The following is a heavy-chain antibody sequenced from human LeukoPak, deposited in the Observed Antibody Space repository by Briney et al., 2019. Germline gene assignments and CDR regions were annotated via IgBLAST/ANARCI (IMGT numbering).Heavy chain of an antibody. Sequence: SETLSLTCTVSGGSISSYDWSWIRQPAGKGLEWIGRIYTSGSTNYNPYLKSRVTMSVDTSKNQFSLQLSSVTAADTAAYYCARGLFSRYYDFWSLNWFDPRGQGTLVTVSS. CDR1: GGSISSYD. CDR2: IYTSGST. J-gene: IGHJ5*02. D-gene: IGHD3-3*01. CDR3: ARGLFSRYYDFWSLNWFDP. V-gene: IGHV4-4*07.